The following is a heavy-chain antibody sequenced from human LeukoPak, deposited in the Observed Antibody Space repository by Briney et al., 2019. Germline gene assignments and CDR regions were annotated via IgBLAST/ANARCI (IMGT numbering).Heavy chain of an antibody. V-gene: IGHV4-39*07. CDR1: GGSISSSSYF. CDR2: IYNSGST. D-gene: IGHD3-3*01. Sequence: PSETLSLTCTVSGGSISSSSYFWGWIRQPPGKGLEWIGSIYNSGSTYYNPSLKSRVTISVDTSKNQFSLKLSSVTAADTAVYYCARVSYDFWSGAKAVYFDYWGQGTLVTVSS. J-gene: IGHJ4*02. CDR3: ARVSYDFWSGAKAVYFDY.